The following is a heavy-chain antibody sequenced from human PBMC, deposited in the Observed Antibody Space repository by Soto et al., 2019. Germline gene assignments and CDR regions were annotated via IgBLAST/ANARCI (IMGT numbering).Heavy chain of an antibody. D-gene: IGHD5-12*01. J-gene: IGHJ4*02. CDR1: GFSFGSYA. CDR3: AKGSIEYSAAFDN. CDR2: ISARGGKS. Sequence: DVQLLESGGGLVQPGGSLRLSCAASGFSFGSYAMVWVRQAPGKGLEWVAGISARGGKSSFAVSVKGRLTLSSDNSKNVLSLEIHSLRAEDTAIYFCAKGSIEYSAAFDNWGQGTLVVVSS. V-gene: IGHV3-23*01.